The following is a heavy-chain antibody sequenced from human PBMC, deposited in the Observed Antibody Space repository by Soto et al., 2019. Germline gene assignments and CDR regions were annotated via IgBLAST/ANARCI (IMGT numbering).Heavy chain of an antibody. J-gene: IGHJ4*02. Sequence: GGSLRLSCAASGFTFSSYSMNWVRQAPGKGLEWVSYISSSSTIYYADSVKGRFTISRDNAKNSLYLQMNSLRAEDTAVYYCARAYDYGDYRGYWGQGTLVTVSS. CDR3: ARAYDYGDYRGY. V-gene: IGHV3-48*01. D-gene: IGHD4-17*01. CDR1: GFTFSSYS. CDR2: ISSSSTI.